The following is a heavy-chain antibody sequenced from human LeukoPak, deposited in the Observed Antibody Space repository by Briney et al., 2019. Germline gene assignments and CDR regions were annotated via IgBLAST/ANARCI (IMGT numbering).Heavy chain of an antibody. D-gene: IGHD3-22*01. CDR1: GFTFSSYA. J-gene: IGHJ4*02. CDR3: AKDRPNYYGSNGHYYKLNGDC. V-gene: IGHV3-23*01. CDR2: ITSSGAAT. Sequence: PGWSLRLSCAASGFTFSSYAISWVRQAPGKGLEWVSPITSSGAATYYPDSVKGRLTISMDNSHTPLHLQMNSLRAEDTAVYYCAKDRPNYYGSNGHYYKLNGDCWAQGTLVTVPS.